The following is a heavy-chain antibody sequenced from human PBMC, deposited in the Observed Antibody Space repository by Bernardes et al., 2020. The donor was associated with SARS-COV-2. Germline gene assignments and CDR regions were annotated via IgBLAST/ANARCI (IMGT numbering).Heavy chain of an antibody. V-gene: IGHV3-21*01. Sequence: GGSLRLSCAASGFTFSSYSMNWVRQAPGKGLEWVSSISSSSSYIYYADSVKGRFTISRDNAKNSLYLQMNSLRAEDTAVYYCARVPTMIASALYYFDYWGQGTLVTVSS. D-gene: IGHD3-22*01. CDR3: ARVPTMIASALYYFDY. CDR2: ISSSSSYI. CDR1: GFTFSSYS. J-gene: IGHJ4*02.